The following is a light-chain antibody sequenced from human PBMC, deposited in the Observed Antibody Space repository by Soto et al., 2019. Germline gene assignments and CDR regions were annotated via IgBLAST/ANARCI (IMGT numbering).Light chain of an antibody. J-gene: IGKJ1*01. CDR2: GAS. V-gene: IGKV3-20*01. CDR1: QSVSSSY. CDR3: QQYGSSWT. Sequence: ENVLTRSACTLSWSPGERASLSCGASQSVSSSYLAWYQQKPGQAPRLLIYGASSRATGIPDRFSGSGSGTDFTLTISRLEPEDFAVYYCQQYGSSWTFGQGTKVDTK.